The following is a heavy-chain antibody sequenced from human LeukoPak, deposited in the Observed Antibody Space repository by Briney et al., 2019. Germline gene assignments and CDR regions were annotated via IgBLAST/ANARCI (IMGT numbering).Heavy chain of an antibody. V-gene: IGHV3-7*01. CDR1: GCTFSSHS. CDR2: IGLDGAQK. D-gene: IGHD5-24*01. Sequence: GGSLRLSCAASGCTFSSHSMGWVRQAPGKGLECVATIGLDGAQKDFVDSVKGRFTLSRDNAKNSLFLEMNRLRVEDTAVYYCARWRGLQSEFDCWGQGTLVTVSS. CDR3: ARWRGLQSEFDC. J-gene: IGHJ4*02.